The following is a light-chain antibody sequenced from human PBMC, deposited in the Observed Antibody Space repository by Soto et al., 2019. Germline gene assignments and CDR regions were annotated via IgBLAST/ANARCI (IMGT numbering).Light chain of an antibody. V-gene: IGKV3-20*01. Sequence: EIVLTQSPGTLSLSPGKRATLSCRASQSVSSSSLAWYQQKPGQAPRLLIYGASSRATDIPDRFSGSESGTDFTLTISRLAPEDLAVYYWQQYGISPLTFGGGTKVEIK. CDR2: GAS. CDR1: QSVSSSS. CDR3: QQYGISPLT. J-gene: IGKJ4*01.